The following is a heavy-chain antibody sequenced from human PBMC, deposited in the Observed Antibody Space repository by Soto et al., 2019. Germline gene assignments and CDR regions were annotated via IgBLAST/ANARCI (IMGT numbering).Heavy chain of an antibody. CDR1: GFTLSSYA. CDR2: IRGSGGST. V-gene: IGHV3-23*01. CDR3: AKDSDYRDRIFYYFNL. D-gene: IGHD2-15*01. Sequence: EVQLLQSGGGLVQPGGSLRLSCAASGFTLSSYAMTWVRKAPGKGLEWVSVIRGSGGSTYYADSVKGRFTISRDNSRNTVYLQMNRLRAEDTAVYFCAKDSDYRDRIFYYFNLGGRGTLVTVAS. J-gene: IGHJ2*01.